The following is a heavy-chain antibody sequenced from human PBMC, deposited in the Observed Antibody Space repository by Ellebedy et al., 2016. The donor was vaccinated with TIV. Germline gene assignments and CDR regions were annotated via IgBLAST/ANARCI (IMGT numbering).Heavy chain of an antibody. CDR3: ARFLLSNYFDNSGPDY. CDR2: LNPALGYT. V-gene: IGHV1-46*01. J-gene: IGHJ4*02. CDR1: GYTFIRYY. Sequence: ASVKVSCKASGYTFIRYYMHWLRQAPGQGLEWMGSLNPALGYTFYAKKFQGRVTMTRDTSTSTVYMELSSLRSEESAVYYCARFLLSNYFDNSGPDYWGQGTLVTVSS. D-gene: IGHD3-22*01.